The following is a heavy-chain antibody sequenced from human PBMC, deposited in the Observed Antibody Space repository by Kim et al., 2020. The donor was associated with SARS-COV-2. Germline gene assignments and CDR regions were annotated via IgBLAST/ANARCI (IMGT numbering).Heavy chain of an antibody. CDR1: GYSFTSYW. V-gene: IGHV5-51*01. J-gene: IGHJ6*02. CDR2: IYPGDSDT. CDR3: ARLNDSSGYYPLGGHYGMDV. Sequence: GESLKISCKGSGYSFTSYWIGWVRQMPGKGLEWMGIIYPGDSDTRYSPSFQGQVTISADKSISTAYLQWSSLKASDTAMYYCARLNDSSGYYPLGGHYGMDVWGQGTTVTVSS. D-gene: IGHD3-22*01.